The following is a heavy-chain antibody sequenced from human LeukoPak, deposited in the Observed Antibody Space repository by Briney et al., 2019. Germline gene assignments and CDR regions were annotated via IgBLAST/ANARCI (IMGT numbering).Heavy chain of an antibody. CDR2: INPSGGST. CDR3: ARIPIAAAGSPNYYPYGMDV. CDR1: GYTFTSYY. J-gene: IGHJ6*02. Sequence: ASVKVSCKASGYTFTSYYMHWVRQAPGQGLEWMGIINPSGGSTSYAQKLQGRVTMTRDTSTSTVYMEQSRLRSEDTAVYYGARIPIAAAGSPNYYPYGMDVWGQGTTVTVSS. D-gene: IGHD6-13*01. V-gene: IGHV1-46*01.